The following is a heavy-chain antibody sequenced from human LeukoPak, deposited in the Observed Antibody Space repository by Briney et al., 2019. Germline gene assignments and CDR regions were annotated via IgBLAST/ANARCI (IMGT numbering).Heavy chain of an antibody. J-gene: IGHJ4*02. CDR1: GGSFSGYY. CDR2: INHSGST. D-gene: IGHD1-26*01. Sequence: SETLSLTCAVYGGSFSGYYWSWIRQPPGKGLEWIGEINHSGSTIYNPSLKSRVTISVDTSKNQFSLKLSSVTAADTAVYYCARDLNSGSPYWGQGTLVTVSS. V-gene: IGHV4-34*01. CDR3: ARDLNSGSPY.